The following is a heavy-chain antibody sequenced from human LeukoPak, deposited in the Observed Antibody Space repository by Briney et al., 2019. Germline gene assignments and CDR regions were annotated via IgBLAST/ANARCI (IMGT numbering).Heavy chain of an antibody. V-gene: IGHV1-69*04. CDR1: GGTFSSYA. Sequence: ASVKVSCKASGGTFSSYAISWVRQAPGQGLEWMGRIIPILGIANYAQKFQGRVTITADKSTSTAYMELSSLRSEDTAVYYCARNRGDSWSYYMDVWGKGTTVTVSS. CDR3: ARNRGDSWSYYMDV. J-gene: IGHJ6*03. D-gene: IGHD3-10*01. CDR2: IIPILGIA.